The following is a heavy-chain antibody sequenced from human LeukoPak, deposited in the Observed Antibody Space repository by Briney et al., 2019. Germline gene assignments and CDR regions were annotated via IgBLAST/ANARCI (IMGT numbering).Heavy chain of an antibody. CDR1: GFTFDDYA. Sequence: PGGSLRLSCAASGFTFDDYAMHWVRQAPGKGLEWVSGISWNSGSIGYADSVKGRFTISRDNAKNSLYLQMNSLRAEDTALYYCAKDSGGYSYGYSAFDIWGQGTMVTVSS. CDR2: ISWNSGSI. CDR3: AKDSGGYSYGYSAFDI. J-gene: IGHJ3*02. D-gene: IGHD5-18*01. V-gene: IGHV3-9*01.